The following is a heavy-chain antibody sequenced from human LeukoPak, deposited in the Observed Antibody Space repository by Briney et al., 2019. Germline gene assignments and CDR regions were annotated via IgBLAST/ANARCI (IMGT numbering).Heavy chain of an antibody. CDR3: ATAGYCSTTSCYAIDY. CDR1: GYTLTELS. V-gene: IGHV1-24*01. Sequence: GASVKVSCKVSGYTLTELSMHWVRQAPGKGLEWMGGFDSEDGETIYAQKFQGRATMTEDTSTDTAYMELSSLRSEDTAVYYCATAGYCSTTSCYAIDYWGQGTLVTVSS. J-gene: IGHJ4*02. D-gene: IGHD2-2*01. CDR2: FDSEDGET.